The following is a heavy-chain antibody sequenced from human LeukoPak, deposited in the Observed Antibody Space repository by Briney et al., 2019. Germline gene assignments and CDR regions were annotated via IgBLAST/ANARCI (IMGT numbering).Heavy chain of an antibody. CDR2: MYYSGST. J-gene: IGHJ6*03. V-gene: IGHV4-39*07. CDR1: GGSISSYY. D-gene: IGHD5-24*01. CDR3: ARGRRDGYTLYYMDV. Sequence: SETLSLTCTVSGGSISSYYWGWIRQPPGKGLEWIGSMYYSGSTYYNPSLKSRVTISVDTSKNQFSLKLRSVTAADTAVYYCARGRRDGYTLYYMDVWGKGTTVTVSS.